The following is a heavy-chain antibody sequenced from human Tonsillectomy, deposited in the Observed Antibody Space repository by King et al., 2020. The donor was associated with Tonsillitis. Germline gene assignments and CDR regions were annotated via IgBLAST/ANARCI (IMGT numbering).Heavy chain of an antibody. D-gene: IGHD6-13*01. CDR2: ISYDGSNK. CDR3: ARDPNSWYYFDY. CDR1: GFTFSSYA. J-gene: IGHJ4*02. V-gene: IGHV3-30-3*01. Sequence: VQLVESGGGVVQPGRSLRLSCAASGFTFSSYAMHCVRQAPGKGLEWVAVISYDGSNKYYADSVKGRFTISRDNSKNPLYLQMNSLRAEDTAVYYCARDPNSWYYFDYWGQGTLVTVSS.